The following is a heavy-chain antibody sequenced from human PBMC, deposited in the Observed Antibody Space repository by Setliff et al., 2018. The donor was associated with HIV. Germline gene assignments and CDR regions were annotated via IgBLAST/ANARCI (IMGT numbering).Heavy chain of an antibody. D-gene: IGHD1-26*01. Sequence: VQVSCKASGYTFTNYDINWVRQTTGQGLEWMGWMNPNSGNTGYAQKFQGRVTMTRNTSISTAYMELSSLRSEDTAVYYCARFRKFQLVGALDYWGQGTLVTVSS. CDR1: GYTFTNYD. CDR3: ARFRKFQLVGALDY. J-gene: IGHJ4*02. CDR2: MNPNSGNT. V-gene: IGHV1-8*01.